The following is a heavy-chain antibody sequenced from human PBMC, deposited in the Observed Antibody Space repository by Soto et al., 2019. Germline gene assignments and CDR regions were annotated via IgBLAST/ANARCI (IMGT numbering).Heavy chain of an antibody. J-gene: IGHJ4*02. CDR1: GYIFTNFY. CDR3: TRGVASGDY. Sequence: QVQLVQPGAEVKKPGASVKFSCKASGYIFTNFYIHWVRQAPGQGLEWIGRINPNGGSTNYEQNWQGRGTMTRDTSTSTVYMDLSRPRSEDTAVYSCTRGVASGDYWGQGTRITVSS. V-gene: IGHV1-46*04. CDR2: INPNGGST.